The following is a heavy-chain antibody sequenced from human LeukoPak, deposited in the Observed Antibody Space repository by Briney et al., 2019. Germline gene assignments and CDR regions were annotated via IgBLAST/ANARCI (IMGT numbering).Heavy chain of an antibody. CDR1: GFTFSSYS. CDR2: ISSSSSYI. Sequence: GGSLRLSCAASGFTFSSYSMNWVRQAPGKGLEWVSFISSSSSYIYYADSVKGRFTISRDNAKNSLYLQMNSLRAEDTAVYYCARGGIIVPDPDYWGQGTLVTVSS. V-gene: IGHV3-21*01. D-gene: IGHD6-19*01. J-gene: IGHJ4*02. CDR3: ARGGIIVPDPDY.